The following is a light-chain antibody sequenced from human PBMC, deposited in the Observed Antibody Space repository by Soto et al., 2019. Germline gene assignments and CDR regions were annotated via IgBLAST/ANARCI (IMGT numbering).Light chain of an antibody. CDR1: QSVSSSY. Sequence: EIVLTQSPGTLSLSPGEIATLSCRASQSVSSSYLAWYQQKPGQAPRLLIYGASSGATGIPDRFSGSGSGTDFTLTISRLEPEDFAVYYCQQYDSSPKTFGQGTKVDIK. CDR3: QQYDSSPKT. V-gene: IGKV3-20*01. J-gene: IGKJ1*01. CDR2: GAS.